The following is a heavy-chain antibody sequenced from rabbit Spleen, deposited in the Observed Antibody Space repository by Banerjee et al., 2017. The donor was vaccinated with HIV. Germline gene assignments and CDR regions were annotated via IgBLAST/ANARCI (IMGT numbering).Heavy chain of an antibody. V-gene: IGHV1S45*01. D-gene: IGHD4-1*01. CDR2: IYAGSSGDT. CDR1: GFSFSSSYW. Sequence: EESGGGLVQPEGSLALTCTASGFSFSSSYWICWVRQAPGKGLEWIACIYAGSSGDTYYASWAKGRFTISKTSSTTVTLQMTSLTAADTATYFCARGDYIGGGATYENGFNLWGPGTLVTVS. J-gene: IGHJ4*01. CDR3: ARGDYIGGGATYENGFNL.